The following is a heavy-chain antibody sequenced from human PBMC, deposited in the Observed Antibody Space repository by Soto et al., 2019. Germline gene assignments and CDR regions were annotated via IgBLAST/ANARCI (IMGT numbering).Heavy chain of an antibody. CDR3: ASGEVVVAATQYYYYYGMDV. CDR1: GGSISSYY. CDR2: VYTSGST. Sequence: SETLSLTCTVSGGSISSYYWSWIRQPAGKGLEWIGRVYTSGSTNYNPSLKSRVTMSVDTSKNQFSLKLSSVTAADTAVYYCASGEVVVAATQYYYYYGMDVWGQGTTVTVSS. V-gene: IGHV4-4*07. J-gene: IGHJ6*02. D-gene: IGHD2-15*01.